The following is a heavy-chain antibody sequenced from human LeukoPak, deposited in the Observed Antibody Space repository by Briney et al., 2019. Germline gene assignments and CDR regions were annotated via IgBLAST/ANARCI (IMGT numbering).Heavy chain of an antibody. CDR3: ARDPSRVSYPYYYMDV. CDR1: GYTFTGYY. J-gene: IGHJ6*03. D-gene: IGHD5/OR15-5a*01. Sequence: GASVKVSCKASGYTFTGYYMHWVRQAPGQGLEWMGWINPNSGGTNYAQKFQGRVTMTRDTSISTAYMELSRLRSDDTAVYYCARDPSRVSYPYYYMDVWGKGTTVTISS. V-gene: IGHV1-2*02. CDR2: INPNSGGT.